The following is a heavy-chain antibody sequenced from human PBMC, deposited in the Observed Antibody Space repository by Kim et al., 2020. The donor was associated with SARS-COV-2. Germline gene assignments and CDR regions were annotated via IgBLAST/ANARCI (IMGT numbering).Heavy chain of an antibody. CDR3: ARESGGYGWCFDL. D-gene: IGHD5-12*01. Sequence: ADSVKGRFTISRDNAKNSLYLQMNSLRDEDTAVYYCARESGGYGWCFDLWGRGTLVTVSS. J-gene: IGHJ2*01. V-gene: IGHV3-48*02.